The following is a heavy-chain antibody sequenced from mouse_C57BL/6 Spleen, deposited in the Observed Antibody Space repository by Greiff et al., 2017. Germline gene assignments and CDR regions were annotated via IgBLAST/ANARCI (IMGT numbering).Heavy chain of an antibody. CDR1: GFSLTSYA. J-gene: IGHJ4*01. Sequence: VQGVESGPGLVAPSQSLSITCTVSGFSLTSYAISWVRQPPGKGLEWLGVIWTGGGTNYNSALKSRLSISKDNSKSQVFLKMNSLQTDDTARYYCARNRDYDGYSYAMDYWGQGTSVTVSS. V-gene: IGHV2-9-1*01. CDR3: ARNRDYDGYSYAMDY. CDR2: IWTGGGT. D-gene: IGHD2-3*01.